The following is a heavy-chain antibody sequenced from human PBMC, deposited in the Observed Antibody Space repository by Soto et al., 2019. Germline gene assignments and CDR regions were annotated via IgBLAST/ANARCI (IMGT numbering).Heavy chain of an antibody. CDR1: GGFFSTNC. Sequence: QVQLQQWGAGLVKPSETLSLTCAVRGGFFSTNCWMWIRQPPGKGLEWIGEIDNRGRTNYHPSLKSRVTVALDTSKSQVSLKLTSVTAADTAVYYCARKGVEATWGAINFWGQGTLVTVSS. V-gene: IGHV4-34*01. J-gene: IGHJ4*02. CDR2: IDNRGRT. CDR3: ARKGVEATWGAINF. D-gene: IGHD5-12*01.